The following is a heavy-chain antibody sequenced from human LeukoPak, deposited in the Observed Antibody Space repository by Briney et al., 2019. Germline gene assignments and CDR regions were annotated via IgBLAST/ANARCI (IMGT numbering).Heavy chain of an antibody. J-gene: IGHJ3*02. D-gene: IGHD3-22*01. CDR3: AREGGLGYYYDSSGYYYDAFDI. CDR1: GGSISSNY. V-gene: IGHV4-4*07. CDR2: IYTSGST. Sequence: SETLSLTCTVSGGSISSNYWSWVRQPAGKGLEWIGRIYTSGSTNYNPSLKSRVTMSVDTSKNQFSLKLSSVTAADTAVYYCAREGGLGYYYDSSGYYYDAFDIWGQGTMVTVSS.